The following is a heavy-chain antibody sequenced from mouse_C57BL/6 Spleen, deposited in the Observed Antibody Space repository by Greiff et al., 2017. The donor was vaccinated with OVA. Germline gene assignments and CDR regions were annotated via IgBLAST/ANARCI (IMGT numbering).Heavy chain of an antibody. CDR2: IRLKSDNYAT. J-gene: IGHJ2*01. V-gene: IGHV6-3*01. Sequence: EVKVEESGGGLVQPGGSMKLSCVASGFTFSNYWMNWVRQSPEKGLEWVAQIRLKSDNYATHYAESVKGRFTISRDDSKSSVYLQMNNLRAEDTGIYYCHAGTGTSDYWGQGTTLTVSS. CDR1: GFTFSNYW. D-gene: IGHD4-1*01. CDR3: HAGTGTSDY.